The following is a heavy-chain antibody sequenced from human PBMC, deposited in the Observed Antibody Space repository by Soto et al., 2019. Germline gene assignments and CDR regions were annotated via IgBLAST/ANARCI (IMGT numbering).Heavy chain of an antibody. CDR2: MNPNSGNT. Sequence: ASVKVSCKASGYTFISYDINWVRQATGQGPEWMGWMNPNSGNTGYAQKFQGRVTMSRNTSISTAYMEPSSLTSDDTAVYYCARAVPAAKLNMDVWGKGTTVTVSS. CDR3: ARAVPAAKLNMDV. J-gene: IGHJ6*03. V-gene: IGHV1-8*01. CDR1: GYTFISYD. D-gene: IGHD2-2*01.